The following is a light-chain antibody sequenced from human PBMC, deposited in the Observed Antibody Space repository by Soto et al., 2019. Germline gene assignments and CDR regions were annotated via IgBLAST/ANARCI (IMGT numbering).Light chain of an antibody. Sequence: DIKMTQPPSSLSASVGDRVTITCXASQSISSYLNWYQQKPGKAPKLLIYAASSLQSGVPSRFSGSGSGTDFTLTISSLQPEDFATYYCQQSYSTPPTFGQRTKVDI. CDR2: AAS. V-gene: IGKV1-39*01. CDR1: QSISSY. J-gene: IGKJ1*01. CDR3: QQSYSTPPT.